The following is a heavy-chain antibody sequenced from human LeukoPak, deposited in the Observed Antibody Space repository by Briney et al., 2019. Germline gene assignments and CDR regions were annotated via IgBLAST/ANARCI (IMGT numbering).Heavy chain of an antibody. J-gene: IGHJ2*01. CDR2: ISSSSSYI. D-gene: IGHD7-27*01. V-gene: IGHV3-21*04. Sequence: GGSLRLSCAASGFTFSSYSMNWVRQAPGKGLEWVSSISSSSSYIYYADSVKGRFTISRDNAKNSLYLQMYSLRAEDTALYYCAKASNWGRHRDWYFDLWGRGTLVTVSS. CDR3: AKASNWGRHRDWYFDL. CDR1: GFTFSSYS.